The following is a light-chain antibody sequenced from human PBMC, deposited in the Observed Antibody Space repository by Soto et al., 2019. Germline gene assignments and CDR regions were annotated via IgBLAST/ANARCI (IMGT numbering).Light chain of an antibody. Sequence: QSALTQPPSASGSPGQSVTISCTGTSSDVGGYNYVSWYQQHPGKAPKLMIYEVSKRPSGVPDRFSGSKSGNTASLTVSGRQAEDEADYYCSAYAGSNNPVVFGGGIKLTVL. CDR2: EVS. V-gene: IGLV2-8*01. J-gene: IGLJ2*01. CDR3: SAYAGSNNPVV. CDR1: SSDVGGYNY.